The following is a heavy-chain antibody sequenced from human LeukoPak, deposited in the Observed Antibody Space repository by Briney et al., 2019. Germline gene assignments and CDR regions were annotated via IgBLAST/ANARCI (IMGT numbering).Heavy chain of an antibody. CDR1: RFTFSSYA. CDR3: AKDLAEYYYDGSGYYYLDF. D-gene: IGHD3-22*01. V-gene: IGHV3-23*01. J-gene: IGHJ4*02. Sequence: PGGSLRLSCAASRFTFSSYAMSWVRQAPGKGLEWVSVISGSGGSTYYADSVKGRFTISRDNSKNTLYLQMNSLRAEDTAVYSCAKDLAEYYYDGSGYYYLDFWGQGTLVTVSS. CDR2: ISGSGGST.